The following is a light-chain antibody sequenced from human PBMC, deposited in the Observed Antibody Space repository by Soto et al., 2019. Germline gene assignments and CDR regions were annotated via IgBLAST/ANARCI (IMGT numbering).Light chain of an antibody. V-gene: IGKV1-5*01. CDR2: DAS. J-gene: IGKJ1*01. CDR1: QSIRRW. CDR3: QQYNSYSPAT. Sequence: DIQMTQSPSMLSASVGDRVTIACRASQSIRRWLAWYQQKPGKAPKLLIFDASTLESGVPSRFSGRGSETEFTLTISSLQPDDFAPYYCQQYNSYSPATFGQGTKVEI.